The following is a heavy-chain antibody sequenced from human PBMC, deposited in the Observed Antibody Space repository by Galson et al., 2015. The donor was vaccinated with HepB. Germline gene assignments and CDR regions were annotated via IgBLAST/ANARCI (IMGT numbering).Heavy chain of an antibody. CDR3: ARGIYYDSSGYSDY. J-gene: IGHJ4*02. CDR2: INHSGST. D-gene: IGHD3-22*01. Sequence: ETLSLTCAVYGGSFSGYSWIWIRQPPGKGLEWIGEINHSGSTNYNPSLKSRVTISIDTSKNQFSLKLNSVTAADTAVYYCARGIYYDSSGYSDYWGQGTLVTVSS. V-gene: IGHV4-34*01. CDR1: GGSFSGYS.